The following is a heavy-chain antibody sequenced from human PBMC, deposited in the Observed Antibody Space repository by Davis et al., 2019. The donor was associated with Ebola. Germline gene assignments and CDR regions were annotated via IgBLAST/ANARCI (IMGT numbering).Heavy chain of an antibody. V-gene: IGHV1-18*04. CDR1: GYTFTNYG. CDR3: ARAQFPTTSDH. D-gene: IGHD1-1*01. J-gene: IGHJ4*02. CDR2: INSHNGNT. Sequence: ASVKVSCKASGYTFTNYGITWVRQAPGQGLEWMGWINSHNGNTNYAQNVQGRVIMTSDTATTTAYMEVGSLRSDDTAVYYCARAQFPTTSDHWGQGTLVTVSS.